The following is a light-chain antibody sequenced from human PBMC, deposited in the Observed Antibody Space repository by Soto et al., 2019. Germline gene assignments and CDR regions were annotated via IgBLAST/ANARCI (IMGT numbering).Light chain of an antibody. Sequence: QSALTQPASVSGSLGQSITISCAGISSDLGAYNYVSWYQQHPGKAPRLVIYEVTNRPSGVSNRFSGSKSGNTASLTISGLQAEDEADYYCSSYPSSRTYVFGTGNKVTV. CDR2: EVT. V-gene: IGLV2-14*01. CDR3: SSYPSSRTYV. CDR1: SSDLGAYNY. J-gene: IGLJ1*01.